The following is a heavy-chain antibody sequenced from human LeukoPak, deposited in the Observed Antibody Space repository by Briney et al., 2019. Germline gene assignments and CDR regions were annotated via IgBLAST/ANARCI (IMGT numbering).Heavy chain of an antibody. Sequence: PSETLSLTCAVSGYSISSGYHWAWIRQPPGKGLEWIGSMSHSGSTYSNPSLKSRVTFSVDTSKNQFSLKLSSVTAADTAVYYCARGAQGVNDWGQGTLVTVSS. CDR1: GYSISSGYH. CDR2: MSHSGST. D-gene: IGHD4/OR15-4a*01. V-gene: IGHV4-38-2*01. CDR3: ARGAQGVND. J-gene: IGHJ4*02.